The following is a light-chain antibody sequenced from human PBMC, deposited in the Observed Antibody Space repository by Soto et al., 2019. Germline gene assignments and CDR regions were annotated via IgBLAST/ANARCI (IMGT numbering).Light chain of an antibody. CDR2: DVS. CDR3: CSYTTSNTRQIV. CDR1: SSDVGGYNY. V-gene: IGLV2-14*01. Sequence: QSALTQLASVSGSPGQSITISCTGTSSDVGGYNYVSWYQQHPGKAPKFMIYDVSNRPSGVSNRFSGSKSGNTASLTISGLQAEDEADYYCCSYTTSNTRQIVFGTGTKVTVL. J-gene: IGLJ1*01.